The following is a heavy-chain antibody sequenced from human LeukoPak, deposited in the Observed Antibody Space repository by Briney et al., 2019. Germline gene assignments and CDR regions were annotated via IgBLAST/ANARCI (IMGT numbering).Heavy chain of an antibody. D-gene: IGHD4-17*01. Sequence: GGSLRLSCAASGFTFSSYSMNCVRRAPGKGLEGVSYISSSSSTIYYADSVKARFTISRDIAKNALYLHMHTLRDEHTPVLHCGKRPQYGDYVFVSCGEGTLVTLSS. J-gene: IGHJ5*01. CDR3: GKRPQYGDYVFVS. CDR2: ISSSSSTI. V-gene: IGHV3-48*02. CDR1: GFTFSSYS.